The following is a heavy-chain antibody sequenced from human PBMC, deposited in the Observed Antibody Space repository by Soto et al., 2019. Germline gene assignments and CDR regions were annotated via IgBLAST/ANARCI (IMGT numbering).Heavy chain of an antibody. Sequence: GASVKVSCKASGGTFSSYAISWVRQAPGQGLEWMGGIIPIFGTANYAQKFQGRVTITADKSTSTAYMELSSLRSEDTAVYYCAGGDGYNPPRLYFDYWGQGTLVTVSS. CDR1: GGTFSSYA. D-gene: IGHD5-12*01. V-gene: IGHV1-69*06. CDR2: IIPIFGTA. CDR3: AGGDGYNPPRLYFDY. J-gene: IGHJ4*02.